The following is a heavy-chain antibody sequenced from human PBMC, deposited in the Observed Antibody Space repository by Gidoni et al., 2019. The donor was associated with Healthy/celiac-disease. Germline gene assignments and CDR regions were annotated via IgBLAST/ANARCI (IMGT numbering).Heavy chain of an antibody. CDR1: GCTFSSYA. D-gene: IGHD1-26*01. CDR2: ISYDGSNK. CDR3: ARGVGDY. Sequence: QVQLVASGGGVDQHGRSLRVSCAASGCTFSSYAMHWVRQAPGKGLEWVAVISYDGSNKYSADSVQVRFTIARDNSKNTLYLQMNCLRAADTAVYYCARGVGDYWGQGTLVTVSS. V-gene: IGHV3-30-3*01. J-gene: IGHJ4*02.